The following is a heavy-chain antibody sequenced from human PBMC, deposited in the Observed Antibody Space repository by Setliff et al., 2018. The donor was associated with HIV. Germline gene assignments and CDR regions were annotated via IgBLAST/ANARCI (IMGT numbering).Heavy chain of an antibody. CDR2: IHTSGST. CDR3: ARVGYHGSGRYSFDY. D-gene: IGHD3-10*01. Sequence: PSETLSLTCTVSGPSINIHYWSWIRQSPGKAFEWIGHIHTSGSTKYNPSLKSRVTISADTSKNQFSLNLSSVTAAETAVYYCARVGYHGSGRYSFDYWGQGALVTVSS. CDR1: GPSINIHY. J-gene: IGHJ4*02. V-gene: IGHV4-4*08.